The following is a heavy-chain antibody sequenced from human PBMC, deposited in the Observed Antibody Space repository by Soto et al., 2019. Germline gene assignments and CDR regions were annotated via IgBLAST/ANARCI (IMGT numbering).Heavy chain of an antibody. CDR1: GFTFSSYG. CDR2: IWYDGSNK. Sequence: GGSLRLSCAASGFTFSSYGMHWVRQAPGKGLEWVAVIWYDGSNKYYADSVKGRFTISRDNSKNTLYLQMNSLRAEDTAVYYCARDSISFWSGSGSYLHWGQGTLVTVSS. J-gene: IGHJ4*02. D-gene: IGHD3-10*01. V-gene: IGHV3-33*01. CDR3: ARDSISFWSGSGSYLH.